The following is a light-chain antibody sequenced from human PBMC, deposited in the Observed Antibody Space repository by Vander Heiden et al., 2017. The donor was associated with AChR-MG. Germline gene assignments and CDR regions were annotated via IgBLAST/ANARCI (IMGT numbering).Light chain of an antibody. V-gene: IGKV1-33*01. Sequence: DIQMTQSPSSLSASVGDRVTITCQASQDISNYLNWYQQKPGKAPKLLIYDASNLETGVPSRFSGSGSGTDFTFTISSLQPEDIATYYCQQYDNLPIDQGTRLEIK. J-gene: IGKJ5*01. CDR1: QDISNY. CDR2: DAS. CDR3: QQYDNLP.